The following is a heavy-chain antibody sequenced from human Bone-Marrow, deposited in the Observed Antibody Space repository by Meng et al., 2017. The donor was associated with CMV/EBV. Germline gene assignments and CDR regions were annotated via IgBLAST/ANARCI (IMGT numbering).Heavy chain of an antibody. CDR1: GFTFSGYW. D-gene: IGHD6-13*01. CDR2: IWYDGSNK. V-gene: IGHV3-33*06. Sequence: GESLKISCAASGFTFSGYWMNWVRQAPGKGLEWVAVIWYDGSNKYYADSVKGRFTISRDNSKNTLYLQMNSLRAEDTAVYYCAKESPSSSSWYAPYYYYGMDVWGQGTTVTVSS. CDR3: AKESPSSSSWYAPYYYYGMDV. J-gene: IGHJ6*02.